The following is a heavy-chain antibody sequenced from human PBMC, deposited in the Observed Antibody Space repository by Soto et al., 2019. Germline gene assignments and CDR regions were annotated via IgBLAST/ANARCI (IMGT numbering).Heavy chain of an antibody. V-gene: IGHV3-33*01. J-gene: IGHJ6*02. D-gene: IGHD3-10*01. CDR1: GFTFSTSG. CDR2: VWYDGTNK. Sequence: QVQLVESGGGVVPPGRSLRLSCAASGFTFSTSGMHWVRQAPGKGLEWVALVWYDGTNKYYADSVNGRFAISRDNSKDTLYLLLNSLRAEDTAVYHCARAKGSGSYFAHAMDVWGQGTTVTVSS. CDR3: ARAKGSGSYFAHAMDV.